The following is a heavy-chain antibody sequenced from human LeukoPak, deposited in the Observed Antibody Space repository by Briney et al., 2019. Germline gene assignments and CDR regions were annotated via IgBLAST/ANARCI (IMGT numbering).Heavy chain of an antibody. Sequence: ATVKVSCKVSGYTLTELSMHWVRQAPGKGLEWMGGFDPEDGETIYAQKFQGRVTMTEDTSTDTAYMELSSLRSEDTAVYYCATRSVAAHRGAFDIWGQGTMVTVSS. D-gene: IGHD2-15*01. J-gene: IGHJ3*02. CDR1: GYTLTELS. CDR2: FDPEDGET. CDR3: ATRSVAAHRGAFDI. V-gene: IGHV1-24*01.